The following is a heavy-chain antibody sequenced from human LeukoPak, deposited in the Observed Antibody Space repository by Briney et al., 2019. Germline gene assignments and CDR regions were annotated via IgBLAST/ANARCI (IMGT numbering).Heavy chain of an antibody. D-gene: IGHD3-10*01. Sequence: GGSLRLSCAASGLTFSSYAMSWVRQAPGKGLEWVSAISGSGGSTYYADSVKGRFTISRDNSKNTLYLQMNSLRAEDTAVYYCAKDTTTYGSGSYYHYWGQGTLVTVSS. J-gene: IGHJ4*02. V-gene: IGHV3-23*01. CDR2: ISGSGGST. CDR1: GLTFSSYA. CDR3: AKDTTTYGSGSYYHY.